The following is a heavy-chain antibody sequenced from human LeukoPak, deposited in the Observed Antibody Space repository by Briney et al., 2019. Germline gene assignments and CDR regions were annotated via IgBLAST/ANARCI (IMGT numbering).Heavy chain of an antibody. J-gene: IGHJ5*02. CDR1: GFTFSSYS. V-gene: IGHV3-21*01. Sequence: GGSLRLSCAASGFTFSSYSMNWVRQAPGKGLEWVSVKGRFTISRDNAKNSLYLQMNSLRAEDTAVYYCARDQSWGQGTLVTVSS. CDR3: ARDQS.